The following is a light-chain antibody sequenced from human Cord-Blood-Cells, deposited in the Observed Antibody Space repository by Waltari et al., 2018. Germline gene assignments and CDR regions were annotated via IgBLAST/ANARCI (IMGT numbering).Light chain of an antibody. Sequence: DIQMTQSPSTLSASVGARVTITCRASHSISTWLAWYQQKPGKAPKLLIYDASSLESGVPSRFSGSGSGTEFTLTISSLQPDDFATYYCQQYNSYSPTFGQGTKVEIK. CDR1: HSISTW. J-gene: IGKJ1*01. CDR2: DAS. CDR3: QQYNSYSPT. V-gene: IGKV1-5*01.